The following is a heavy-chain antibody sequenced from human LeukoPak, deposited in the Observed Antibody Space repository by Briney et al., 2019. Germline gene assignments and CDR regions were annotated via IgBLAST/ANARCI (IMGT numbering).Heavy chain of an antibody. J-gene: IGHJ5*02. CDR3: ARENYCTNGVCWAFDP. CDR1: GGSISSGDYY. D-gene: IGHD2-8*01. Sequence: PSETLSLTCTVSGGSISSGDYYWGWIRQPPGKGLEWIGNIYYTGSSSYNSSLKSRVTISVDTSKNQFSLQLSSVTAADTAVYYCARENYCTNGVCWAFDPWGQGTLVTVSS. CDR2: IYYTGSS. V-gene: IGHV4-39*07.